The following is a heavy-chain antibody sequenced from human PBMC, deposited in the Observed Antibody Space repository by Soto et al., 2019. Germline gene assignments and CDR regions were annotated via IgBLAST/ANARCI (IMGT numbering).Heavy chain of an antibody. CDR2: ISAYNGNT. CDR1: GYTFTSSG. J-gene: IGHJ4*02. CDR3: ARGPYDFWSGYSIY. Sequence: QVQLVQSGAELKKPGASVKVSCKASGYTFTSSGSSWVRQAPGQGLDWMGWISAYNGNTDDAQKLQGRVTMTTDTSTSTAYMEMRSLRSDDTAVYYCARGPYDFWSGYSIYWGQGTMVTVSS. V-gene: IGHV1-18*01. D-gene: IGHD3-3*01.